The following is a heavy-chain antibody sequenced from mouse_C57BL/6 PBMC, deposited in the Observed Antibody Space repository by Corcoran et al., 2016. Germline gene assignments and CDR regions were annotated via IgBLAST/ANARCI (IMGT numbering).Heavy chain of an antibody. Sequence: QVQLQQSGAELVKPGASVKISCKASGYAFSSYWMNWVRQRPGKGLEWIGQIYPGDGDTNYNGKFKGKATLTADKASSTAYMQLSSLTSEDSAVYFCARWGGSSYWYFDVWGRGTTVTVSS. V-gene: IGHV1-80*01. CDR3: ARWGGSSYWYFDV. J-gene: IGHJ1*03. CDR2: IYPGDGDT. D-gene: IGHD1-1*01. CDR1: GYAFSSYW.